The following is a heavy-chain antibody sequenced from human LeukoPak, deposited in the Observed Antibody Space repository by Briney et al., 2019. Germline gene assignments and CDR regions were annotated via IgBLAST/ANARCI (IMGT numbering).Heavy chain of an antibody. J-gene: IGHJ3*02. Sequence: GGSLRLACAASGFTLSGYSMNWVRQAPGKGLEWVSHISISGTIYYADSVKGRFTISRDNAKNTVYLQMNSLRADDTASYYCIRDYGAAGSTNAFDIWGQGTMVAVSS. V-gene: IGHV3-69-1*02. CDR3: IRDYGAAGSTNAFDI. D-gene: IGHD5-24*01. CDR1: GFTLSGYS. CDR2: ISISGTI.